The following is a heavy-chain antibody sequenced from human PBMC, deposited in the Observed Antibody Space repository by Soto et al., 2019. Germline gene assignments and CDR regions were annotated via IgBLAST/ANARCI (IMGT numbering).Heavy chain of an antibody. CDR1: GFTFSSYG. Sequence: GGSLRLSCAASGFTFSSYGMNWVRQAPGKGLEWVSVINGAGDTKYADSVKGRFAISRDISRNTVYLQMNSLRAEDTAVYYCVRENYYYGMDVWGHGTTVTVSS. J-gene: IGHJ6*02. CDR2: INGAGDT. CDR3: VRENYYYGMDV. V-gene: IGHV3-66*01.